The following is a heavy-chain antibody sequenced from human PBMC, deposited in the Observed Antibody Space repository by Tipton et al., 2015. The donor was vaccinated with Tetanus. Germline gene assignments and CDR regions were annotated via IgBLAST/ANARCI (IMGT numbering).Heavy chain of an antibody. V-gene: IGHV5-51*01. D-gene: IGHD2-8*01. CDR2: IYQGDSDT. CDR1: GYIFNNYW. Sequence: MQLVQSGGEVKKPGESLKISCKGSGYIFNNYWIGWVRQKPGKGLEWMGIIYQGDSDTRYSPSFQGQVTIPVEKSINTAYLQWSSLKASGTSMFYCARAHCTDGVCNFDFWGQGALVTVSS. J-gene: IGHJ4*02. CDR3: ARAHCTDGVCNFDF.